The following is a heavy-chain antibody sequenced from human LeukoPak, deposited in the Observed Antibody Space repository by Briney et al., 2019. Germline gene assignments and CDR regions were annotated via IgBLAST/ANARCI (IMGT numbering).Heavy chain of an antibody. CDR1: GGTFSNYA. Sequence: SVKVSCKASGGTFSNYAISWVRQAPGQGLEWMGGIIPIFGTANYAQKFQGRVTMTADTSTRTAYMELRTLISDDTAVYYCASPGIPGRPLGQWGQGTLVTVSS. D-gene: IGHD1-20*01. CDR3: ASPGIPGRPLGQ. V-gene: IGHV1-69*06. J-gene: IGHJ4*02. CDR2: IIPIFGTA.